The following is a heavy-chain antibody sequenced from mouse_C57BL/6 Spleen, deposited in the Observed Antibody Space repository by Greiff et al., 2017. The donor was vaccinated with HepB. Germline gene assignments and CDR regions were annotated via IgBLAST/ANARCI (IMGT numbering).Heavy chain of an antibody. J-gene: IGHJ2*01. V-gene: IGHV5-6*01. CDR3: ARHGERDYFDD. Sequence: EVMLVESGGDLVKPGGSLKLSCAASGFTFSSYGMSWVRQTPDKRLEWVATISSGGSYTYYPDSVKGRFTISRDNTKNTLYLQMSSLKAEDTAMCYCARHGERDYFDDWGQGTTLTVSS. CDR1: GFTFSSYG. CDR2: ISSGGSYT.